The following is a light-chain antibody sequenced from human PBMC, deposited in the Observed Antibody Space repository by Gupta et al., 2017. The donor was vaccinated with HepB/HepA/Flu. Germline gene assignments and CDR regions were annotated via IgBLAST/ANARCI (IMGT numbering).Light chain of an antibody. CDR3: QQYNNWPPA. CDR2: DAS. Sequence: EIVMTQSPATLSVSPGESVTLSCRASQSVTSNLVWYQQKPGQAPRPLIYDASTRATGIPARFSGSGSGTEFTLTICSLQSEDSATYYCQQYNNWPPAFGGGTKVEI. CDR1: QSVTSN. J-gene: IGKJ4*01. V-gene: IGKV3-15*01.